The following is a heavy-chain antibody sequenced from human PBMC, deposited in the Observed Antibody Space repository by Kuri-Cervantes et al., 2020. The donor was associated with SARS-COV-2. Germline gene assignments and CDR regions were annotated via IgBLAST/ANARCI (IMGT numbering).Heavy chain of an antibody. D-gene: IGHD1-7*01. J-gene: IGHJ4*02. CDR1: GGSFSGYY. Sequence: GSLRLSCAVYGGSFSGYYWSWIRQPPGKGLEWIGEINHSGSTNYNPSLRSRVTISVDTSKNQFSLKLSSVTAADTAVYYCASLRRYNWNYSPFDYWGQGTLVTVSS. V-gene: IGHV4-34*01. CDR2: INHSGST. CDR3: ASLRRYNWNYSPFDY.